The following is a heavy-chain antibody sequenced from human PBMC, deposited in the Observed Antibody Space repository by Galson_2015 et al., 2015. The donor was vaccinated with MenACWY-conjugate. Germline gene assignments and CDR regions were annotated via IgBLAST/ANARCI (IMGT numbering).Heavy chain of an antibody. CDR1: GFTFSNDW. J-gene: IGHJ4*02. D-gene: IGHD2/OR15-2a*01. V-gene: IGHV3-15*01. Sequence: SLRLSCAASGFTFSNDWMTWVRQAPGKGLEWVGRIKSKTHSGTPDYAAPVNGRFTISRDDSRNTVCLEMNGLKAEDTGLYYCTTDYFGQYFFDSWGQGTPVTVSS. CDR3: TTDYFGQYFFDS. CDR2: IKSKTHSGTP.